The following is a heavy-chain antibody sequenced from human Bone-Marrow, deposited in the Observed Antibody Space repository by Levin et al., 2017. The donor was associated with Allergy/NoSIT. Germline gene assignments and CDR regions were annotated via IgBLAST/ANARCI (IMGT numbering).Heavy chain of an antibody. J-gene: IGHJ4*02. CDR2: IYPGDSDA. Sequence: PGESLKISCQVSGYTFSSEWVGWVRQRPGKGLEWMGYIYPGDSDAKYSPSFQGQVRFSVDKSTDTAFLHLSTLRASDTATYFCARRPSYGSNIYPLFDYWGQGTVVTVSS. CDR3: ARRPSYGSNIYPLFDY. CDR1: GYTFSSEW. V-gene: IGHV5-51*01. D-gene: IGHD3-10*01.